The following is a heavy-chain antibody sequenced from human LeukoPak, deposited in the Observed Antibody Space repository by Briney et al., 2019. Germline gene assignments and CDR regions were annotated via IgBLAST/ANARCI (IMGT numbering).Heavy chain of an antibody. CDR2: INAGNGNT. V-gene: IGHV1-3*01. D-gene: IGHD3/OR15-3a*01. Sequence: GASVKVSCKASRYTFTSYAMHWVRQAPGQRLEWMGWINAGNGNTKYSQKFQGRVTITRDTSASTAYMELSSLRSEDTAVYYCARSWWGTDWLLYKNWFDPWGQGTLVTVSS. CDR3: ARSWWGTDWLLYKNWFDP. CDR1: RYTFTSYA. J-gene: IGHJ5*02.